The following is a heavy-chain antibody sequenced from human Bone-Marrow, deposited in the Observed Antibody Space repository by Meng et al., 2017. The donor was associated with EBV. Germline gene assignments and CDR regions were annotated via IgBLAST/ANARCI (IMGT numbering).Heavy chain of an antibody. Sequence: QVRVGQFGARWKKPGSSVKASCWTSGGTFNSDAVSWVRQAPGQGLEWMGGLIPMSGAPHYAQKFQGRVTITADESTSTHYMDLSNLRSDDTAMYYCASESGRGFTPDYWGQGTLVTVSS. CDR1: GGTFNSDA. D-gene: IGHD3-10*01. CDR2: LIPMSGAP. CDR3: ASESGRGFTPDY. J-gene: IGHJ4*02. V-gene: IGHV1-69*01.